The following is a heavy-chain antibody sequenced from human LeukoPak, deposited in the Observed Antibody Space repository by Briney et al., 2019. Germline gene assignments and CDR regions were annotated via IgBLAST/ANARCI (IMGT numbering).Heavy chain of an antibody. D-gene: IGHD6-19*01. CDR3: ARGNSSGWYRDYYYYGMDV. J-gene: IGHJ6*02. V-gene: IGHV4-34*01. CDR1: GGSFSGYY. CDR2: INHSGST. Sequence: SETLSLTCAVYGGSFSGYYWSWIRQPPGKGLEWIGEINHSGSTNYNPSLKSRVTISVDTSKNQFSLKLSSVTAADTAVYYCARGNSSGWYRDYYYYGMDVWGQGTTVTVSS.